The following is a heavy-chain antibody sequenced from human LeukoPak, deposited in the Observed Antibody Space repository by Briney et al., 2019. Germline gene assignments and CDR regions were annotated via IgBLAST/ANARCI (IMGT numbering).Heavy chain of an antibody. CDR1: GFTVSSNY. CDR3: ARDADSSSWYPNYYMDV. D-gene: IGHD6-13*01. V-gene: IGHV3-66*02. CDR2: IYSGGST. J-gene: IGHJ6*03. Sequence: PGGSLRLSCAASGFTVSSNYMSWVRQAPGKGLEWVSVIYSGGSTYYADSVKGRFTISRDNSKNTLYLQMNSLRAEDTAVYYCARDADSSSWYPNYYMDVWGKGTTVTVSS.